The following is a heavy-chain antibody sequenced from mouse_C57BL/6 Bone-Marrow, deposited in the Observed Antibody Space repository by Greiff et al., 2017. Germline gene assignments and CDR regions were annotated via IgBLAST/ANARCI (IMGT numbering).Heavy chain of an antibody. Sequence: QVQLQQPGAELVKPGASVKLSCKASGYTFTSYWMHWVKQRPGRGLEWIGRIDPNSGGPTSNAKFKSKATLTVDKPSSTAYMQLSSLTSEDSAVYVCERGAYGRSYPYYIDYWGQGTTLTVSS. D-gene: IGHD1-1*01. V-gene: IGHV1-72*01. CDR2: IDPNSGGP. CDR1: GYTFTSYW. CDR3: ERGAYGRSYPYYIDY. J-gene: IGHJ2*01.